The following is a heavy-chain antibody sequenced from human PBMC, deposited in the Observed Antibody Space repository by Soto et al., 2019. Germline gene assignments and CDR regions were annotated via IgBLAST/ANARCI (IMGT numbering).Heavy chain of an antibody. J-gene: IGHJ6*02. CDR1: GFTFSSYG. Sequence: QVQLVESGGGVVQPGRSLRLSCAASGFTFSSYGMHWVRQAPGKGLEWVAVIWYDGSNKYYADSVKGRFTISRDNSKNTLYLQMNSLRAEDTAVYYCARDLTYYYDSRGYYGYYYGMDVWGQGTTVTVSS. CDR2: IWYDGSNK. CDR3: ARDLTYYYDSRGYYGYYYGMDV. V-gene: IGHV3-33*01. D-gene: IGHD3-22*01.